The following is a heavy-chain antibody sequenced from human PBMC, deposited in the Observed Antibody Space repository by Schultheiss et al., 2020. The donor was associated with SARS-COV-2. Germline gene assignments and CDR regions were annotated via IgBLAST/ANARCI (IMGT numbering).Heavy chain of an antibody. CDR1: GFIFSDYW. CDR3: ARGGYDFYR. Sequence: GGSLRLSCVGSGFIFSDYWMSWVRQAPGKGLEWVANIKQDGSEKYYVDSVKGRFTISRDNAKNSLDLQMDSLRAEDTAVYYCARGGYDFYRWGQGTLVTVSS. J-gene: IGHJ5*02. D-gene: IGHD5-12*01. V-gene: IGHV3-7*03. CDR2: IKQDGSEK.